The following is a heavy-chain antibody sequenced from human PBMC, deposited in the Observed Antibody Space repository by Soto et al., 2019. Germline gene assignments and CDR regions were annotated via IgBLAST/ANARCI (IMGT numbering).Heavy chain of an antibody. CDR2: IYYSGST. CDR3: ASRKSSPYFDY. Sequence: SETLSLTCTVSGGSISSYYWSWIRQPPGKGLEWIGYIYYSGSTNYNPSLKSRVTISVDTSKNQFSLKLTSVTAADTAVYYCASRKSSPYFDYWGQGTLVTVSS. V-gene: IGHV4-59*08. CDR1: GGSISSYY. D-gene: IGHD1-26*01. J-gene: IGHJ4*02.